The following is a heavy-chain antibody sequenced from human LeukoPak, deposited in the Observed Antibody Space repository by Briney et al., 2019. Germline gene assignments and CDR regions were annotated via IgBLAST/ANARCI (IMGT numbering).Heavy chain of an antibody. CDR2: ISSSGGTI. V-gene: IGHV3-11*01. J-gene: IGHJ6*02. Sequence: PGGSLRLSCAASVFTFSDYYMSWIRQAPGKGLEWVSYISSSGGTIYYADSVKGRFAISRDNAKNSLYLQMNSLRAEDTAVYYCASCGGTLVYDPYYYGMDVWGQGTTVTVSS. CDR1: VFTFSDYY. CDR3: ASCGGTLVYDPYYYGMDV. D-gene: IGHD5/OR15-5a*01.